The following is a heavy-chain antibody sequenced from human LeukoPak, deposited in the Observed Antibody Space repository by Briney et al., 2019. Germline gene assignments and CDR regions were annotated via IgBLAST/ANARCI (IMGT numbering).Heavy chain of an antibody. Sequence: GGSLRLSCAASGFTFSSYAMSWVRQAPGKGLEWVSAISGSGGSTYYADSVKGRFTISRDNSKNTLHLQMNSLRAEDTAVYYCAKDCSSTSCCDNWGQGTLVTVSS. CDR3: AKDCSSTSCCDN. V-gene: IGHV3-23*01. J-gene: IGHJ4*02. CDR2: ISGSGGST. CDR1: GFTFSSYA. D-gene: IGHD2-2*01.